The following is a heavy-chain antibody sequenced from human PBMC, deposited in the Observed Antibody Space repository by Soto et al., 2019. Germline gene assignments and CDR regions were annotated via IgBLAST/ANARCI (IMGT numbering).Heavy chain of an antibody. V-gene: IGHV4-34*01. CDR2: INHSGST. CDR1: GGSFSGYY. J-gene: IGHJ5*02. Sequence: QVQLQQWGAGLLKPSETLSLTCAVYGGSFSGYYWSWIRQPPGKGLEWIGEINHSGSTNYNPSLKSRVTISVDTTKNQFSLTLSSVTAADTAVYYCARGPDIVVVPAARLGWFDPWGQGTLVTVSS. D-gene: IGHD2-2*01. CDR3: ARGPDIVVVPAARLGWFDP.